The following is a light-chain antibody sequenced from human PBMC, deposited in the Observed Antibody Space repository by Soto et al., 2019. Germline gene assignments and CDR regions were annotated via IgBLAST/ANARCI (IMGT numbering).Light chain of an antibody. V-gene: IGLV7-46*01. CDR3: LLSYSGARPYV. CDR1: TGAVTSGHY. Sequence: AVVTQEPSLTVSPGGTVTLTCGSSTGAVTSGHYPYWFQQKPGQAPRTLIYDTSKKHFWTPARFSGSLLGGKAALTLSGAQPEDEADYYCLLSYSGARPYVFGSGTKVTVL. CDR2: DTS. J-gene: IGLJ1*01.